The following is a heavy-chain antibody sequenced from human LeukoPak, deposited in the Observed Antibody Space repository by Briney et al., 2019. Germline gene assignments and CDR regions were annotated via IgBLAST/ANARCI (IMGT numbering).Heavy chain of an antibody. CDR1: GYTFTSYG. V-gene: IGHV1-18*01. CDR3: ARSCSGGSCYREPIDY. D-gene: IGHD2-15*01. CDR2: ISAYNGNT. J-gene: IGHJ4*02. Sequence: GASVKVSCKASGYTFTSYGISWVRQAPGQGLEWMGWISAYNGNTNYAQKLQGRVTMTTDTSTSTAYMELSSLRSDDTAVYYCARSCSGGSCYREPIDYWGQGTLVTVSS.